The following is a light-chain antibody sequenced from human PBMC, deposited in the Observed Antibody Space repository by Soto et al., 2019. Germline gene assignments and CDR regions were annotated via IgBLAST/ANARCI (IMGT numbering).Light chain of an antibody. V-gene: IGLV2-14*01. CDR3: SSFRSGSTWV. Sequence: QSVLTQPASVSGSPGQSITISCTGTSSDVGGYNYVSWYQQHPGKAPKLMIYEVSNRPSGVSNRFSGSKSGNTASLTISGLQAEDEADYYCSSFRSGSTWVFGGGTQLTVL. J-gene: IGLJ3*02. CDR2: EVS. CDR1: SSDVGGYNY.